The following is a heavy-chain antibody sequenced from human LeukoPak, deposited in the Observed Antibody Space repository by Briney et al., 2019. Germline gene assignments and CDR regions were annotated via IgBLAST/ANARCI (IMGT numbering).Heavy chain of an antibody. CDR2: IYYSGST. Sequence: SETLSLTCTVSGGSISSGGYYWSWIRQHPGKGLGWIGYIYYSGSTYYNPSLKSRVTISVDTSKNQFSLKLSSVTAADTAVYYCASSYYDSSGYNDDAFDIWGQGTMVTVSS. CDR1: GGSISSGGYY. J-gene: IGHJ3*02. D-gene: IGHD3-22*01. CDR3: ASSYYDSSGYNDDAFDI. V-gene: IGHV4-31*03.